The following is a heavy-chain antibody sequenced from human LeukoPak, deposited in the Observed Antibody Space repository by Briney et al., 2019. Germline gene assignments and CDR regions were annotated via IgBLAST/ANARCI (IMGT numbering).Heavy chain of an antibody. CDR1: GFIFSDYY. D-gene: IGHD5-12*01. Sequence: GGSLRLSCAASGFIFSDYYMSWIRQAPGKGLEWVSYISSSGSTMYYTDSVKGRFTISRDNAKDSLYLQMNSLRAEDTAVYYCARDPGSGYEEHFDYWGQGTLVTVSS. V-gene: IGHV3-11*01. CDR2: ISSSGSTM. CDR3: ARDPGSGYEEHFDY. J-gene: IGHJ4*02.